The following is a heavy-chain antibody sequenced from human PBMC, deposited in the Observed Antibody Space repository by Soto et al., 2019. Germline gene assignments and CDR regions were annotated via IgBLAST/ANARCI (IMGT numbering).Heavy chain of an antibody. CDR3: ARRGSGSYYDY. V-gene: IGHV3-23*01. D-gene: IGHD1-26*01. J-gene: IGHJ4*02. CDR2: ISGSGGST. Sequence: EVQLLESGGGLVQPGGSLRLSCAASGFTFSSYAMRWVRQAPVKGLEWVSAISGSGGSTYYADSVKGRFTISRDNSKNTRDLQMNSLRAEDTAVYYCARRGSGSYYDYWGQGTLVTVSS. CDR1: GFTFSSYA.